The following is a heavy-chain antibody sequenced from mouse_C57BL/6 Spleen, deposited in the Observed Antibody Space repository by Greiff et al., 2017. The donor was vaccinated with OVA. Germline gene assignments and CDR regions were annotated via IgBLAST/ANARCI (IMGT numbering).Heavy chain of an antibody. D-gene: IGHD2-5*01. CDR2: IDPSDSET. CDR1: GYTFTSYW. V-gene: IGHV1-52*01. CDR3: ARSAYYSNYGDH. J-gene: IGHJ2*01. Sequence: QVQLQQPGAELVRPGSSVKLSCKASGYTFTSYWMHWVKQRPIQGLEWIGNIDPSDSETHYNQKFKDKATLTVDKSSSTAYMQLSSLTSEDSAVYYCARSAYYSNYGDHWGQGTTLTVPS.